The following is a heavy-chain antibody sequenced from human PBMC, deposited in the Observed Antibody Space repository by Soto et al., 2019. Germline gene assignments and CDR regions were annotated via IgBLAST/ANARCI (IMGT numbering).Heavy chain of an antibody. J-gene: IGHJ4*02. D-gene: IGHD3-22*01. CDR1: GYTFTSYG. Sequence: QVQLEQSGAEVKKPGASVKVSCKASGYTFTSYGISWVRQAPGQGLEWMGWLSTYNGNTKYAQKLQGRVTMTTDTSTSKVYMELRSLRSDDTAVYYCARDFGGKRSYYDSSAYEYYFDYWGQGTLVTVSS. V-gene: IGHV1-18*01. CDR3: ARDFGGKRSYYDSSAYEYYFDY. CDR2: LSTYNGNT.